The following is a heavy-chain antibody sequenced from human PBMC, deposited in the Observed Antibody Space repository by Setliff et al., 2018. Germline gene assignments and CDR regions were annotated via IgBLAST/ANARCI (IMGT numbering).Heavy chain of an antibody. CDR2: MFPANSDT. CDR3: ARRVSVTGKEFDS. V-gene: IGHV5-51*01. J-gene: IGHJ4*02. CDR1: GFSFTTDW. D-gene: IGHD6-19*01. Sequence: GESLKISCKGSGFSFTTDWIAWERQKPGKGLEWVGIMFPANSDTRYSPSFEGQVTMSADNSINTAYLQWNSLKASDTAIYYCARRVSVTGKEFDSWGQGTLVTVSS.